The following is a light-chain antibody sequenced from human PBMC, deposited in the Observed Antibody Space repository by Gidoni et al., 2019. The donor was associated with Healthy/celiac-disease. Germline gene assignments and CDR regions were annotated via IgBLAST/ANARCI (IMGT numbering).Light chain of an antibody. Sequence: DIQMTQSPSSLSASVRDRVTITCRASQSNSSYLNWYQQKPGKAPKLLIYAASSLQSGVPSRFSGSGSGTDFTLTISSLQPEDFATYYCQQSYSTLYTFGQGTKLEIK. CDR1: QSNSSY. V-gene: IGKV1-39*01. CDR2: AAS. CDR3: QQSYSTLYT. J-gene: IGKJ2*01.